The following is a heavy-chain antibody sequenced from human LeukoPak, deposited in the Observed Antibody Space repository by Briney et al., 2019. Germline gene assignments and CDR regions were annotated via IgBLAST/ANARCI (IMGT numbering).Heavy chain of an antibody. D-gene: IGHD5-24*01. V-gene: IGHV3-21*01. CDR2: ISSSSSYI. J-gene: IGHJ4*02. CDR3: ARDRWVATTHYYFDY. Sequence: GGSLRLSCAASGFTFSSYSMNWVRQAPGKGLEWVSSISSSSSYIYYADSVKGRFTISRDNAKNSLYLQMNSLRAEDTAVYYCARDRWVATTHYYFDYWGQGTLVTVSS. CDR1: GFTFSSYS.